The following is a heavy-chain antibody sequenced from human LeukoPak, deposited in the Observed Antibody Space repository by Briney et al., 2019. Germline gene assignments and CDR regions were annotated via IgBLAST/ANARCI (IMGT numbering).Heavy chain of an antibody. CDR3: ARDPTGFRENLFDY. V-gene: IGHV1-2*02. Sequence: ASVKVSCKASGYTFTGYYMHWVRQAPGQGLEWMGWINPNSGGTNYAQKFQGRVTMTRDTSISTAYMELSRLRSDDTAVYYCARDPTGFRENLFDYWGQGTLVTVSS. CDR2: INPNSGGT. J-gene: IGHJ4*02. D-gene: IGHD3-10*01. CDR1: GYTFTGYY.